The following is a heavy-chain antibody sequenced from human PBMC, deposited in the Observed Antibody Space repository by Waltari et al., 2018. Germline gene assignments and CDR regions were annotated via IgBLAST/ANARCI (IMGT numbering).Heavy chain of an antibody. CDR3: ATDTSPPY. J-gene: IGHJ4*02. CDR1: GGTCGRFA. D-gene: IGHD2-2*01. V-gene: IGHV1-69*01. Sequence: QVQLVQSGAEVKKPGSSVKASCKASGGTCGRFAISWVRQAAGEGLEWMGGIIPKIGASNYAQKFQGRVTITADDSTRIAYMEVSSLSFEDTAVYFCATDTSPPYWGQGTLVIVSS. CDR2: IIPKIGAS.